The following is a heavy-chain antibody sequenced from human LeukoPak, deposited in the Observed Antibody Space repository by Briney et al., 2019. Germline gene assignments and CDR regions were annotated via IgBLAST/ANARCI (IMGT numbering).Heavy chain of an antibody. CDR2: ISGSGGSP. D-gene: IGHD3-10*01. V-gene: IGHV3-23*01. CDR1: GFTFNKFA. CDR3: AKGTASGITYFFHF. J-gene: IGHJ4*02. Sequence: GGSLRLSCAASGFTFNKFAMSWVRQAPGKGLEWVSGISGSGGSPYYEDSVKGRFTISRDNSKNTVQLQMNSLRAEDTAIYFCAKGTASGITYFFHFWGQGTLVTVSS.